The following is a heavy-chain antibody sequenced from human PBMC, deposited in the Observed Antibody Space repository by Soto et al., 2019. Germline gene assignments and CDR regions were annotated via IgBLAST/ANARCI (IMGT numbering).Heavy chain of an antibody. J-gene: IGHJ4*02. CDR2: IYPGDSET. CDR3: ARGGVSTRTFDD. V-gene: IGHV5-51*01. Sequence: GESLKISCQASGYTFSSYWIAWVRQMPGKGLEWVGIIYPGDSETRYSPSLQGQVTISADKSTTTAYLQWSSLRASDTAMYYGARGGVSTRTFDDWGQGTTVTVAS. CDR1: GYTFSSYW. D-gene: IGHD3-3*01.